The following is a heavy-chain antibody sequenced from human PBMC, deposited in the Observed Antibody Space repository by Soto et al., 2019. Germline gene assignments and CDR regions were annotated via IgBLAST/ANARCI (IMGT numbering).Heavy chain of an antibody. CDR1: GYTFITYG. V-gene: IGHV1-18*01. CDR2: INTYHGNT. J-gene: IGHJ5*02. CDR3: ARDRQLERLDP. D-gene: IGHD1-1*01. Sequence: ASVKVSCKASGYTFITYGISWVRQAPGQGLEWMGWINTYHGNTNYAQSFQDRVTMTTDTSTSTAYMELRSLKSDDTAVYYCARDRQLERLDPWGQGPLVTVSS.